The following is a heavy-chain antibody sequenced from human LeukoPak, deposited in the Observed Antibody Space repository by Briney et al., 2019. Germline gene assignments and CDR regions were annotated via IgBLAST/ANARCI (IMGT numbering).Heavy chain of an antibody. D-gene: IGHD1-1*01. Sequence: ASVKVSCKASGYTFTSYGISWVRQAPGQGLEWMGWISAYNGNTNYAQKLQGRVTMTTDTSTSTAYMELRSLRSDDTAVYYCARDRRYGFPQRGYYGMDVWGQGTTVTVSS. J-gene: IGHJ6*02. CDR2: ISAYNGNT. CDR1: GYTFTSYG. CDR3: ARDRRYGFPQRGYYGMDV. V-gene: IGHV1-18*01.